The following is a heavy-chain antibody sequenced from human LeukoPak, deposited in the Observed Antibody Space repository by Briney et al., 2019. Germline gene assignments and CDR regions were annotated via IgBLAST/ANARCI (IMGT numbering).Heavy chain of an antibody. V-gene: IGHV4-39*01. CDR1: GGSISSSSYC. Sequence: PSETLSLTCTVSGGSISSSSYCWGWIRQPPGKGLEWIGSIYYSGRTYYNPSLKSRVTISVDTSKNQFSLNLSSVIATDTAVYYCARSPRVATILGPAYVFDLWGQGTLVPVSS. CDR3: ARSPRVATILGPAYVFDL. J-gene: IGHJ3*01. CDR2: IYYSGRT. D-gene: IGHD5-12*01.